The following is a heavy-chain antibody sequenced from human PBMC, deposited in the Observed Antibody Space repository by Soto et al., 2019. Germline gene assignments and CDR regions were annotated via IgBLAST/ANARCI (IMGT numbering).Heavy chain of an antibody. D-gene: IGHD1-1*01. J-gene: IGHJ3*02. V-gene: IGHV4-34*01. CDR3: ARVERGTATTVVDAFDI. CDR2: MSHSGGT. CDR1: GGSVSSSNNYY. Sequence: QVQLQQWGAGLLKPSETLSLTCAVYGGSVSSSNNYYWSWIRQPPGKGLEWIGEMSHSGGTHFNPSLKGRVTISVDTSKNQFSLKMSSVTAADTALYYCARVERGTATTVVDAFDIWGPGTMVTVSS.